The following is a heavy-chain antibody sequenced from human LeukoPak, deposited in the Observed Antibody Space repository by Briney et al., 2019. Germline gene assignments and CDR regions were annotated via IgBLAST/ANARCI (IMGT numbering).Heavy chain of an antibody. J-gene: IGHJ3*02. V-gene: IGHV1-46*01. Sequence: GASVKVSCKASGYTFTSYYMHWVRQAPGQGLEWMGIINPSGGSTSYAQKFQGRVTMTRDTSTSTVYMELSSLRYEDTAVYYCASASSGYCGAFDIWGQGTMVTVSS. CDR3: ASASSGYCGAFDI. CDR2: INPSGGST. D-gene: IGHD3-22*01. CDR1: GYTFTSYY.